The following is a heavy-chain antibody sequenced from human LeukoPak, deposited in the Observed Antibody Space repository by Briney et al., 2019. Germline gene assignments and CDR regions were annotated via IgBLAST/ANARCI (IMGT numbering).Heavy chain of an antibody. CDR3: AREHRDYSDSSGFYGTDY. J-gene: IGHJ4*02. V-gene: IGHV4-59*01. CDR2: IYYSGST. Sequence: PSETLSLTCAVYGGSFSAYYWSWIRQPPGKGLEWVGYIYYSGSTNYNPSLKSRVTISVDTSKNQFSLKLSSVTAADTAVYFCAREHRDYSDSSGFYGTDYWGQGTLVTVSS. CDR1: GGSFSAYY. D-gene: IGHD3-22*01.